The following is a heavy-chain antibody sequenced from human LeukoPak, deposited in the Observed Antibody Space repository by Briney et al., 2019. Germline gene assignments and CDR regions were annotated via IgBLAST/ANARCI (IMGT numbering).Heavy chain of an antibody. CDR3: ARVVEMATIGRGIFDY. CDR2: INPNSGGT. Sequence: ASVKVSCKASGYTFTDYYMHWVRQAPGQGLERMGWINPNSGGTNYAQKFQGRVTMTRDTSISTAYMELSRLRSDNAAVYYCARVVEMATIGRGIFDYWGQGTLVTVSS. J-gene: IGHJ4*02. V-gene: IGHV1-2*02. D-gene: IGHD5-24*01. CDR1: GYTFTDYY.